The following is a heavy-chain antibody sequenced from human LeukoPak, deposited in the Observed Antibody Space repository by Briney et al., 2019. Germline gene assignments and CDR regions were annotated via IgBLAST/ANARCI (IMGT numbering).Heavy chain of an antibody. D-gene: IGHD3-3*01. V-gene: IGHV1-2*02. J-gene: IGHJ4*02. CDR3: ARVSTIFGRARYFDY. CDR1: GYTFTGYY. Sequence: ASVKVSCKASGYTFTGYYMHWVRQAPGQGLEWMGWINPNSGGTNYAQKFQGRVTMTRDTSISTAYMELSRLRSDDTAVYYCARVSTIFGRARYFDYWGQGTLVTVSS. CDR2: INPNSGGT.